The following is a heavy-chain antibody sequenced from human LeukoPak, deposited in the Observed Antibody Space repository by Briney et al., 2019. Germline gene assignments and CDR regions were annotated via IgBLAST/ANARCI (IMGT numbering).Heavy chain of an antibody. D-gene: IGHD2-8*01. Sequence: GGSLRLPCAASGFTFGDYGISWVRQAPGKGLQWVSGINRNGDSTGYADFVKGRFTISRDNTKNSLYLQMNSLRAEDTAVYYCARDGMYYPADYWGQGTLVTVSS. CDR3: ARDGMYYPADY. J-gene: IGHJ4*02. CDR1: GFTFGDYG. CDR2: INRNGDST. V-gene: IGHV3-20*04.